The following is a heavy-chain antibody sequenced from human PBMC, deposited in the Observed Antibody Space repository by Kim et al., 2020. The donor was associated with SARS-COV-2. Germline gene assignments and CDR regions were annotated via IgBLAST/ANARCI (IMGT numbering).Heavy chain of an antibody. D-gene: IGHD3-22*01. J-gene: IGHJ4*02. Sequence: KGRFTHSRDNSKTTLYLQMDSLRAEDTALYYCARAPSHYDSTGYYFTLDYWGQGTLVTVSS. CDR3: ARAPSHYDSTGYYFTLDY. V-gene: IGHV3-30*07.